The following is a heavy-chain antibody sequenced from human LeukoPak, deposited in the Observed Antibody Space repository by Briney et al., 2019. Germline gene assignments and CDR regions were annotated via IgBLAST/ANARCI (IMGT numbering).Heavy chain of an antibody. D-gene: IGHD3-10*01. CDR2: ISWNGGST. CDR3: VRDRTMVRGVMGDAFDV. CDR1: GFTFDDYG. J-gene: IGHJ3*01. V-gene: IGHV3-20*01. Sequence: GGSLRLSCEASGFTFDDYGMSWVRQAPGKGLEWVSGISWNGGSTGYADSVKGRFTISRDNAKDSLYLQMDSLRGEDTALYQCVRDRTMVRGVMGDAFDVWGQGTMVTVSS.